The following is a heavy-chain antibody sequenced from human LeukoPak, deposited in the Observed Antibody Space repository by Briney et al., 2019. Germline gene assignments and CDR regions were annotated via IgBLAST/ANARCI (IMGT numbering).Heavy chain of an antibody. D-gene: IGHD2-2*01. CDR1: GYTFTGYY. CDR2: INPNSGGT. V-gene: IGHV1-2*02. J-gene: IGHJ4*02. Sequence: ASVKVSCKASGYTFTGYYMHWVRQAPGQGLEWMGWINPNSGGTNYAQKFQGRVTMTRDTSISTAYMALTRLRSDDTAVYYCARAVAGYQVPLDYWGQGTLVTVSS. CDR3: ARAVAGYQVPLDY.